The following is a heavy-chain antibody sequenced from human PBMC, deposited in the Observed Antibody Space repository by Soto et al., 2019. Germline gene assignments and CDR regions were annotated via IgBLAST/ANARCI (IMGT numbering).Heavy chain of an antibody. CDR3: ARAPRLLWFGEFPLDY. D-gene: IGHD3-10*01. J-gene: IGHJ4*02. CDR1: GGSFSGYY. V-gene: IGHV4-34*01. Sequence: QVQLQQWGAGLLKPSETLSLTCAVYGGSFSGYYWSWIRQPPGKGLEWIGEINHSGSTNYNPSLKSRVTISVDTSKNQSSLKLSSVTAADTAVYYCARAPRLLWFGEFPLDYWGQGTLVTVSS. CDR2: INHSGST.